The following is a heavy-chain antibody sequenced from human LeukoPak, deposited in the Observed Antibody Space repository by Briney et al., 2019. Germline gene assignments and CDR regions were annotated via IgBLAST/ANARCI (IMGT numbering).Heavy chain of an antibody. Sequence: SETLSLTCTVSGGSISSYYWSWIRQPPGKGLEWIGYIYYSGSTNYNPSLKSRVTISVDTSKNQFSLKLSSVTAADTAVYYCAGDLGVTGYYYGMDVWGQGTTVTVSS. CDR1: GGSISSYY. D-gene: IGHD1-20*01. V-gene: IGHV4-59*01. CDR2: IYYSGST. J-gene: IGHJ6*02. CDR3: AGDLGVTGYYYGMDV.